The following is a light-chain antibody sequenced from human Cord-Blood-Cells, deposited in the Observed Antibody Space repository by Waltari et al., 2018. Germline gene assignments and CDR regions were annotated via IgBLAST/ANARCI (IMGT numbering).Light chain of an antibody. V-gene: IGLV3-19*01. CDR2: GKN. CDR1: SLRSYY. Sequence: SSELTQDPAVSVALGQTVRITCQGDSLRSYYASWYQQKPEQAPVLVIYGKNNRPSGIPDRFSGASSGNTASLTITGAQAEDEADYYGNSRDSSGNHVVFGGGTKLTVL. CDR3: NSRDSSGNHVV. J-gene: IGLJ2*01.